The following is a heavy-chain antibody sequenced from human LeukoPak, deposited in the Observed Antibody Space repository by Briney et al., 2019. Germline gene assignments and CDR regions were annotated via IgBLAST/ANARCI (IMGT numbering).Heavy chain of an antibody. V-gene: IGHV4-4*07. CDR2: IYTSGST. Sequence: SETLPLTCTVSGGSISSYYWSWIRQPAGKGLEWIGRIYTSGSTTYNPSLKSRVTMSVDTSKNQFSLKLSSVTAADTAVYYCARCARNGYNYELWYFDLWGRGTLVTVSS. J-gene: IGHJ2*01. D-gene: IGHD5-24*01. CDR1: GGSISSYY. CDR3: ARCARNGYNYELWYFDL.